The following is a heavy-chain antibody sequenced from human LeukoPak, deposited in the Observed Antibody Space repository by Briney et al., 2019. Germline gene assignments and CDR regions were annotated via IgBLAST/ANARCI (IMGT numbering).Heavy chain of an antibody. D-gene: IGHD1-26*01. Sequence: GGSLRLSCAASGFTFSSYSMNWVRQAPGKGLEWVSYISSSSSTIYYADSVKGRFTISRDNAKNSLYLQMNSLRVEDTAVYYCARDPYSGSYGDSYYYYMDVWGKGTTVTISS. V-gene: IGHV3-48*04. J-gene: IGHJ6*03. CDR2: ISSSSSTI. CDR1: GFTFSSYS. CDR3: ARDPYSGSYGDSYYYYMDV.